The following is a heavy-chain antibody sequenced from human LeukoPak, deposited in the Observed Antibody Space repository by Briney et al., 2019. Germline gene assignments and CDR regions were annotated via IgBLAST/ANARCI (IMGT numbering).Heavy chain of an antibody. CDR3: ARDPSHYYYTDA. J-gene: IGHJ6*03. V-gene: IGHV1-2*02. CDR1: GYTFTGYY. CDR2: INPNSGGT. Sequence: ASVKVSCKASGYTFTGYYMHWVRQAPGQGLEWMGWINPNSGGTNYAQKFQDRFTMTRDTSISTAYMELSRLRSDDTAVYYCARDPSHYYYTDAWGKGTPVIVSS.